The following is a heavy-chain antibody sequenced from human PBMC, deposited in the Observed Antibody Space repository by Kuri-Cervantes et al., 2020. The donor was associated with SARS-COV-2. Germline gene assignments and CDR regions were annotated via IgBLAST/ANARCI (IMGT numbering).Heavy chain of an antibody. Sequence: SETLSLTCTVSGGSISSYYWSWIRQPAGKGLEWIGRIYTSGSTNYNPSLKSRVTMSVDTSKNQFPLKLSSVTAADTAVYYCARDPGIAVAGGFDYWGQGTLVTVSS. D-gene: IGHD6-19*01. CDR1: GGSISSYY. J-gene: IGHJ4*02. CDR2: IYTSGST. V-gene: IGHV4-4*07. CDR3: ARDPGIAVAGGFDY.